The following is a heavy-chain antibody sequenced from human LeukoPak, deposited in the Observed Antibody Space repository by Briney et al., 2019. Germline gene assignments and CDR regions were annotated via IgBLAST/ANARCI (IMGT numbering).Heavy chain of an antibody. J-gene: IGHJ3*02. CDR2: IYQSGSP. D-gene: IGHD2-21*02. V-gene: IGHV4/OR15-8*03. Sequence: SETLSLPCAVSGVSMSSSNWWSWVRQPPGKGLEWIGEIYQSGSPNYNPPLKSRVTISVDKSKTQFSLKLNSVPAADTAVYYCARDRSGDNDGFDIWGQGTMVTVSS. CDR3: ARDRSGDNDGFDI. CDR1: GVSMSSSNW.